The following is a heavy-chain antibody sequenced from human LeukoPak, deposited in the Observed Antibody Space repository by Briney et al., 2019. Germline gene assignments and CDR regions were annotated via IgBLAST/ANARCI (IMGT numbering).Heavy chain of an antibody. Sequence: GGSLRLSCAASGFTFSSYAMSWVREAPGKGLELVSAISGSGGSTYYADSVKGRFTISRDNSKNTLYLQMNSLRAEDTAVYYCAKERLRFLEWLLSGDYWGQGTLVTVSS. CDR1: GFTFSSYA. J-gene: IGHJ4*02. D-gene: IGHD3-3*01. V-gene: IGHV3-23*01. CDR2: ISGSGGST. CDR3: AKERLRFLEWLLSGDY.